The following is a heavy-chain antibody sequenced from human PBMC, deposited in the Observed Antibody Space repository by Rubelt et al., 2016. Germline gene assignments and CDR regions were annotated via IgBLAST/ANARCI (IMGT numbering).Heavy chain of an antibody. CDR3: ARARVVPTTSFGY. CDR2: VNPNNGGA. Sequence: QVQLLQSGAEVRKPGASVRVSCKASGFSFTAFSIHWLRQPPGQGLEWMGNVNPNNGGANYAQKFRGRVTMATDTSISTAYLATYSLAYGDTCVYCWARARVVPTTSFGYWGQGTRVTVSS. CDR1: GFSFTAFS. D-gene: IGHD1-14*01. J-gene: IGHJ4*02. V-gene: IGHV1-2*02.